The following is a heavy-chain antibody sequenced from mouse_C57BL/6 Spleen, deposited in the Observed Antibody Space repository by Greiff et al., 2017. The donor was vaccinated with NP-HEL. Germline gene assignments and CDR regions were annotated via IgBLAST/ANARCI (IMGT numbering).Heavy chain of an antibody. CDR3: ARDRVYGNYDYFDY. D-gene: IGHD2-1*01. Sequence: QVQLQQPGAELVKPGASVKLSCKASGYTFTSYWMHWVKQRPGQGLEWIGMIHPNSGSTNYNEKFKSKATLTVDKSSSTAYMQLSSLTSEDSAVYYCARDRVYGNYDYFDYWGQGTTLTVSS. V-gene: IGHV1-64*01. CDR1: GYTFTSYW. CDR2: IHPNSGST. J-gene: IGHJ2*01.